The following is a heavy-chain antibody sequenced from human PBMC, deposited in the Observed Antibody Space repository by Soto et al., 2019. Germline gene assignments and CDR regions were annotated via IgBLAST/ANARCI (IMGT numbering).Heavy chain of an antibody. J-gene: IGHJ5*02. V-gene: IGHV1-3*04. CDR1: GYTFTAYG. CDR3: ASRGYDFWSGLDP. D-gene: IGHD3-3*01. Sequence: ASVKVSCKASGYTFTAYGIHWVRQAPGQRLEWMGWINTGNGHTKYSQKFQGRVTITRDTSARTAYMELNSLRSEDTAVYYRASRGYDFWSGLDPWGQGTLVTVSS. CDR2: INTGNGHT.